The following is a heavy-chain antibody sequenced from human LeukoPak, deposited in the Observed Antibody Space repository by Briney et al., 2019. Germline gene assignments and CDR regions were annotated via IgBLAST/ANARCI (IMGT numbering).Heavy chain of an antibody. CDR1: GGSISSRRYY. D-gene: IGHD3-10*01. CDR2: IYYSGAT. CDR3: ATCGSGSYYYFDY. J-gene: IGHJ4*02. V-gene: IGHV4-39*01. Sequence: SETLPLTCTVSGGSISSRRYYWGWIPQPPGKGLEWNGRIYYSGATYYHASLKSGVTISVDTSKKQSSLTLSSVTAADTAVYYCATCGSGSYYYFDYWGQGTLVSVSS.